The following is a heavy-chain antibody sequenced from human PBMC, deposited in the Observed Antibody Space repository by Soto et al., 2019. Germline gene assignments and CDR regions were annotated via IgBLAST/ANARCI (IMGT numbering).Heavy chain of an antibody. Sequence: VRLSCAASGFPLSNYAMSWVRQAPGKGLEWVSAISVSGDSTYYADSVKGRFTISRDNSKNTLYLQMNSLRAEDTAVYYCATLVVVAATYNWFDPWGQGTPVTVSS. CDR1: GFPLSNYA. CDR3: ATLVVVAATYNWFDP. CDR2: ISVSGDST. D-gene: IGHD2-15*01. J-gene: IGHJ5*02. V-gene: IGHV3-23*01.